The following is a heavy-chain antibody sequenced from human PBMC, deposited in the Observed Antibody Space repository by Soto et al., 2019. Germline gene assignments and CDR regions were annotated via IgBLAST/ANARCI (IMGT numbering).Heavy chain of an antibody. V-gene: IGHV5-51*01. Sequence: GESLKISCKGSGYSFTSYWIGWVRQMPGKGLEWMGIIYPGDSDTRYSPSFQGQVTISADKSISTAYLQWSSLKASDTAMYYCARNQGIAAAGQYYYYGMDVCGQRTTVTVSS. D-gene: IGHD6-13*01. CDR1: GYSFTSYW. CDR2: IYPGDSDT. CDR3: ARNQGIAAAGQYYYYGMDV. J-gene: IGHJ6*02.